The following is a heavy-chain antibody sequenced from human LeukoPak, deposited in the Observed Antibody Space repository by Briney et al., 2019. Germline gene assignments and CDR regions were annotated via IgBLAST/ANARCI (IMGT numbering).Heavy chain of an antibody. Sequence: SETLSLTCTVSGGSISSSSYYWGWIRQPPGKGLEWIGSIYYSGSTYYNPSLKSRVTISVDTSKNQFSLKLSSVTAADTAVYYCARLYSGSYIYWGQGTLVTVSS. J-gene: IGHJ4*02. V-gene: IGHV4-39*01. CDR1: GGSISSSSYY. D-gene: IGHD1-26*01. CDR3: ARLYSGSYIY. CDR2: IYYSGST.